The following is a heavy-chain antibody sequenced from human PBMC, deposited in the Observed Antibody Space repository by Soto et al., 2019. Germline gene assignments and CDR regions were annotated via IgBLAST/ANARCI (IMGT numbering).Heavy chain of an antibody. D-gene: IGHD5-12*01. CDR1: GYTLTELS. J-gene: IGHJ4*02. CDR3: ATGWDIVATITFDY. CDR2: FDPEDGET. Sequence: SSVNVSCKVSGYTLTELSMHWVRHAPGKGLEWMGGFDPEDGETIYAQKFQGRVTMTEDTSTDTAYMELSSLRSEDTAVYYCATGWDIVATITFDYWGQGTLVTVSS. V-gene: IGHV1-24*01.